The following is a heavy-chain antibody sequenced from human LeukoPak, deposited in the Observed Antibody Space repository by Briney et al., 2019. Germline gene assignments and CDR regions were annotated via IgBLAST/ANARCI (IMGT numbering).Heavy chain of an antibody. V-gene: IGHV3-33*06. CDR2: IWYDGSKT. J-gene: IGHJ4*02. Sequence: RGSLRLSCAASGFNFRSYAIHWVRQAPGKGLEWVAVIWYDGSKTYYAESVKGRFTIARDNSNNMAYLQMTSLRVEDTAVYYCAKEVGPDLGSWGQGTRVTVSS. D-gene: IGHD1-26*01. CDR1: GFNFRSYA. CDR3: AKEVGPDLGS.